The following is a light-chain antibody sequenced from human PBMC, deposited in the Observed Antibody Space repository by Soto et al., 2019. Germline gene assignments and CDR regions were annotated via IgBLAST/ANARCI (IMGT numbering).Light chain of an antibody. Sequence: SVLTQPASVSGSPGQSITISCTGTSSDVGSYNLVSWYQQHPGKAPKLMIYEGSKRPSGVSNRFSGSKSGNTASLTISGLQAEDEADYYCCSYASSSTFSYVFGTGTKVTVL. CDR2: EGS. CDR1: SSDVGSYNL. CDR3: CSYASSSTFSYV. V-gene: IGLV2-23*03. J-gene: IGLJ1*01.